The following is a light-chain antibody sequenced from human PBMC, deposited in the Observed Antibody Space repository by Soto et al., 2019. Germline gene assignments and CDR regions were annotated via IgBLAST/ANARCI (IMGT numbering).Light chain of an antibody. CDR2: GAS. V-gene: IGKV3-20*01. J-gene: IGKJ1*01. CDR3: QQYGSSPQT. CDR1: QSLSSNY. Sequence: EIVLTQSPGTLSLSPGERATLSCRASQSLSSNYLAWYLQKPGQAPRLLIYGASSRATGIPDRFSGSGSGTDFTLTISRLEPEDFAVYYCQQYGSSPQTFGQGTKVEIK.